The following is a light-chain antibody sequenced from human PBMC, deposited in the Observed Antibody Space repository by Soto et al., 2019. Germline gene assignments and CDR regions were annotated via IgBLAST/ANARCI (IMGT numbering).Light chain of an antibody. Sequence: EIVMTQSPATLSLSPGERATLSCRASQSIDSTLAWYQRKPGQAPRLLIYDASARATGVPARFSGSGSGTDFTLTISSLQSEDFAVYYCQQYNNWPYTFGQGTKV. J-gene: IGKJ2*01. CDR1: QSIDST. CDR2: DAS. V-gene: IGKV3-15*01. CDR3: QQYNNWPYT.